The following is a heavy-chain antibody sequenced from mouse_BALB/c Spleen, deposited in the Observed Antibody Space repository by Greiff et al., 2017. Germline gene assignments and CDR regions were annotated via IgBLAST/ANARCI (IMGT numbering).Heavy chain of an antibody. J-gene: IGHJ4*01. D-gene: IGHD1-1*01. CDR2: ISYSGST. Sequence: VQLQQSGPSLVKPSQTLSLTCSVTGDSITSGYWNWIRKFPGNKLEYMGYISYSGSTYYNPSLKSRISITRDTSKNQYYLQLNSVTTEDTATYYCARNYYGSSYDAMDYWGQGTSVTVSS. V-gene: IGHV3-8*02. CDR1: GDSITSGY. CDR3: ARNYYGSSYDAMDY.